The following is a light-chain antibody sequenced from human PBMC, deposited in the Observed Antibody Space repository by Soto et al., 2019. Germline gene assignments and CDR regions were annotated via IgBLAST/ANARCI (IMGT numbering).Light chain of an antibody. Sequence: QSALSHPASVSWSLGHSITIPCTGTTRDIAGYNYISWYQQLPGKAPKLMIYQVTIRPSGISNRFSGSKSGNTASLTISGLQAEDEPDYYCTSFSSSTSLYVFGTGTKVTVL. J-gene: IGLJ1*01. CDR1: TRDIAGYNY. CDR2: QVT. CDR3: TSFSSSTSLYV. V-gene: IGLV2-14*01.